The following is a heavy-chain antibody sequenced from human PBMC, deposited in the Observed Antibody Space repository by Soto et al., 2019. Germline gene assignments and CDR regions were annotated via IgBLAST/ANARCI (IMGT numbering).Heavy chain of an antibody. V-gene: IGHV4-39*01. D-gene: IGHD3-22*01. Sequence: QLQLQESGPGLVKPSETLSLTCTVSGGSIDRSNYYWDWIRQPPGKGLEWIGTTYYNGNAYYNPSPQSRVTMXVXTTXNQFSLKLISVTAADTAVYYCARHFVAVVIKGWGYWGQGTLVTVSS. CDR3: ARHFVAVVIKGWGY. CDR1: GGSIDRSNYY. CDR2: TYYNGNA. J-gene: IGHJ4*02.